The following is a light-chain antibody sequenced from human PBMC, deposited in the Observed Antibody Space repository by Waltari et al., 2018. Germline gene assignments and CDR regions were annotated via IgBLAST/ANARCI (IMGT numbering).Light chain of an antibody. J-gene: IGLJ2*01. V-gene: IGLV2-14*03. CDR1: SSDVGGYNY. Sequence: QSALTQPASVSGSPAQSITISCTGTSSDVGGYNYVSWYQQHPAKAPKPMIYDVSNRPSGVSNRFSGSKSGNTASLTISVLQAEDEADYYCSSYTSSSTLDVVFGGGTKLTVL. CDR2: DVS. CDR3: SSYTSSSTLDVV.